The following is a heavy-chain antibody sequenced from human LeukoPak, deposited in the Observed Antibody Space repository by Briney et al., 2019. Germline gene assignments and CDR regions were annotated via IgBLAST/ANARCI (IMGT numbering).Heavy chain of an antibody. CDR3: AKGKAITMVRGVELDY. CDR1: GFTFSSYW. V-gene: IGHV3-7*01. Sequence: GGSLRLSCAASGFTFSSYWMSWVRQAPGKGLEWVANIKQDGSEKYYVDSVKGRFTISRDNAKNSLYLQMNSLRAEDTAVYYCAKGKAITMVRGVELDYWGQGTLVTVSS. CDR2: IKQDGSEK. D-gene: IGHD3-10*01. J-gene: IGHJ4*02.